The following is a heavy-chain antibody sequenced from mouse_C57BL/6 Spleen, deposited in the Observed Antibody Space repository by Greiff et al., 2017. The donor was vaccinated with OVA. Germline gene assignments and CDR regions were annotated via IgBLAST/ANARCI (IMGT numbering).Heavy chain of an antibody. D-gene: IGHD2-14*01. V-gene: IGHV2-4*01. CDR1: GFSLTSYG. CDR2: IWSGGST. CDR3: AKNKGYGDAMDY. Sequence: QVQLKESGPGLVQPSQSLSITCTVSGFSLTSYGVHWVRQPPGKGLEWLGVIWSGGSTDYNAAFISRLSISKDNSKSQVFFKMNSLQADDTAIYYCAKNKGYGDAMDYWGQGTSVTVSS. J-gene: IGHJ4*01.